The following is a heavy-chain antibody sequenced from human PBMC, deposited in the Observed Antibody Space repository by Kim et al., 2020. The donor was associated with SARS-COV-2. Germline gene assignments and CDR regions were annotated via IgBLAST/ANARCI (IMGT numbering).Heavy chain of an antibody. CDR3: ARAEYSSSSIRGKAFDY. J-gene: IGHJ4*02. D-gene: IGHD6-6*01. CDR1: GGSFSGYY. CDR2: INHSGST. V-gene: IGHV4-34*01. Sequence: SETLSLTCAVYGGSFSGYYWSWIRQPPGKGLEWIGEINHSGSTNYNPSLKSRVTISVDTSKNQFSLKLSSVTAADTAVYYCARAEYSSSSIRGKAFDYWGQGTLVTVSS.